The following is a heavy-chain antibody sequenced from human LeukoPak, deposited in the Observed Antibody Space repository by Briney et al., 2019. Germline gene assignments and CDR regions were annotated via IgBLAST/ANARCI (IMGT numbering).Heavy chain of an antibody. CDR2: IKQDGSDK. V-gene: IGHV3-7*01. Sequence: GGSLRLSCAASGFSFSSYWMSWVRQAPGKGLEWVANIKQDGSDKKYVDSVKGRFTISRDNAKNSLYLQMNSLRAEDTAVYYCARDGYGDYADYWGQGTLVTVSS. J-gene: IGHJ4*02. D-gene: IGHD4-17*01. CDR3: ARDGYGDYADY. CDR1: GFSFSSYW.